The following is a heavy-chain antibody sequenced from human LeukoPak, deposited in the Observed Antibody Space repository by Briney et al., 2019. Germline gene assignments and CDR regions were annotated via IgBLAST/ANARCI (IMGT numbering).Heavy chain of an antibody. D-gene: IGHD5-12*01. J-gene: IGHJ4*02. CDR1: GGSFSGYY. CDR3: ARKGYGYGY. V-gene: IGHV4-34*01. Sequence: PSETLSLTCAVYGGSFSGYYWSWIRQPPGKGLEWIGEINHSGSTNYNPSLKSRVTISVDTSKNQFSLKLSSVTAADTAVHYCARKGYGYGYWGQGTLVTVSS. CDR2: INHSGST.